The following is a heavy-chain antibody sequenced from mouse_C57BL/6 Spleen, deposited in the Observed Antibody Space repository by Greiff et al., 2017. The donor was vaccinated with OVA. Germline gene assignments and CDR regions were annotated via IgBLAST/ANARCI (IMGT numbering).Heavy chain of an antibody. CDR1: GFNFSDYG. V-gene: IGHV5-17*01. J-gene: IGHJ4*01. D-gene: IGHD1-1*01. CDR3: ARNYGSSPRGMDY. Sequence: EVKLVESGGGLVKPGGSLKLSCAASGFNFSDYGMHWVRQAPEKGLEWVAYISSGSSTIYYADTVKGRFTISRDNAKNTLFLQMTSLRSEDTAMYYCARNYGSSPRGMDYWGQGTSVTVSS. CDR2: ISSGSSTI.